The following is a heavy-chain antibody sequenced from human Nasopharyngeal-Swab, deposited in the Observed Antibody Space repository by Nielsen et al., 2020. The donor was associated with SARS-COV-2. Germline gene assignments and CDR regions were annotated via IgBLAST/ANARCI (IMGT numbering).Heavy chain of an antibody. V-gene: IGHV1-58*01. Sequence: SAKVSCKASGFTFSGSAVQWVRQAPGQRLEWIGWIVLCIDKTDYAQKFQDRVTITRDMSASTVYMQLSSLITEDTALYYYATLTAPRGGNNRAAVGWGQGTLVTVSS. CDR1: GFTFSGSA. CDR2: IVLCIDKT. D-gene: IGHD5-24*01. CDR3: ATLTAPRGGNNRAAVG. J-gene: IGHJ4*02.